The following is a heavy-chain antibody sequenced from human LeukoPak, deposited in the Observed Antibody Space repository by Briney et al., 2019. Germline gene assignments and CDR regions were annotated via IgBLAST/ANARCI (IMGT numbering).Heavy chain of an antibody. V-gene: IGHV4-31*03. CDR2: IYYRGST. Sequence: PSETPSLTCTVSGGSIISGGYYWSWIRQHPGKGLEWIGYIYYRGSTYYNPSLKSRVTISVDTSKNQFSLNLTSVTAADTAVYYCARWVVPGTLDYWGQGTLVTVSS. D-gene: IGHD3-10*01. CDR1: GGSIISGGYY. J-gene: IGHJ4*02. CDR3: ARWVVPGTLDY.